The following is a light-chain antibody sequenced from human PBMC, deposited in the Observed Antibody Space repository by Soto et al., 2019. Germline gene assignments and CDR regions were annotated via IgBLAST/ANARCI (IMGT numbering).Light chain of an antibody. J-gene: IGKJ4*01. Sequence: EIVMTQSPATLSVSPGERATLSCRASQSVSSSLAWYQQKPGQAPRLLIYDVSNRATGIPARFSGSGSGTDFTLTISSLEPEDFAVYYCQQRSNWPPGQLTFGGGTKV. CDR2: DVS. CDR1: QSVSSS. CDR3: QQRSNWPPGQLT. V-gene: IGKV3-11*01.